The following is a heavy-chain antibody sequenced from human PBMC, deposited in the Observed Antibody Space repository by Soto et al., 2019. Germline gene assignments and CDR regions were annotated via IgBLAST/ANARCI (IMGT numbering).Heavy chain of an antibody. CDR2: ISAYNGNT. CDR3: ARVGMYCSGGSCYLYYYYYGMDV. J-gene: IGHJ6*02. V-gene: IGHV1-18*01. CDR1: GYTFTSYG. D-gene: IGHD2-15*01. Sequence: GASVKVSCKASGYTFTSYGISWVRQAPGQGLEWMRWISAYNGNTNYAQKLQGRVTMTTDTSTSTAYMELRSLRSDDTAVYYCARVGMYCSGGSCYLYYYYYGMDVWGQGTTVTVSS.